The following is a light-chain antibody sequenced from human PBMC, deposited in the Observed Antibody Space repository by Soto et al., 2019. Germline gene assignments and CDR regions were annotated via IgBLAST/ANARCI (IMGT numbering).Light chain of an antibody. CDR3: QHYNSYSEA. V-gene: IGKV1-5*03. CDR1: QTISSR. CDR2: KAS. J-gene: IGKJ1*01. Sequence: DIQMTQSPSTLSASVGARVTITCRASQTISSRLAWYQQKPGKAPKLLIYKASTLKSGVPSRFSGSGSGTEFTLTISSMQTDDFATYYCQHYNSYSEAFGQVTKVDIK.